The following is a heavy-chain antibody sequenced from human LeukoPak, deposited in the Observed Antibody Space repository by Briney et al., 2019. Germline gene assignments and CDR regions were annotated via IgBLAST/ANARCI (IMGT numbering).Heavy chain of an antibody. CDR3: AKPHFDD. CDR2: MNHSGSA. J-gene: IGHJ4*02. V-gene: IGHV4-34*01. CDR1: GGSFSGYY. Sequence: KPSETLSLTCAVYGGSFSGYYWTWIRQPPGKGLEWIGEMNHSGSANYNPSLKSRVTISVDTSKNQCSLRLSSVTAADTAVYYCAKPHFDDWGQGTLVTVSS.